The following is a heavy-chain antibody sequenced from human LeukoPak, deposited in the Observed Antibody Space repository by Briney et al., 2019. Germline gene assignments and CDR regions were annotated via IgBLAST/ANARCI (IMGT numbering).Heavy chain of an antibody. CDR1: GGSISSYY. D-gene: IGHD6-13*01. J-gene: IGHJ5*02. V-gene: IGHV4-59*08. CDR3: ARHGTGRRNWFDP. Sequence: SETLSLTCTVSGGSISSYYWSWIRQPPGKGLEWIGYIYYSGSTNYNPSLKSRVTISVDTSKNQFSLKLSSVTAADTAVYYCARHGTGRRNWFDPWGPGTLVTVTS. CDR2: IYYSGST.